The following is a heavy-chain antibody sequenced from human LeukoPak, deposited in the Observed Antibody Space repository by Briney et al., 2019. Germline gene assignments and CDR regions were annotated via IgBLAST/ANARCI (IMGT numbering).Heavy chain of an antibody. CDR1: GYTFTGYY. CDR2: ISAYNGNT. V-gene: IGHV1-18*04. D-gene: IGHD3-9*01. CDR3: AREGSYYDILTGSDY. Sequence: ASVKVSCKASGYTFTGYYMHWVRQAPGQGLEWMGWISAYNGNTNYAQKLQGRVTMTTDTSTSTAYMELRSLRSDDTAVYYCAREGSYYDILTGSDYWGQGTLVTVSS. J-gene: IGHJ4*02.